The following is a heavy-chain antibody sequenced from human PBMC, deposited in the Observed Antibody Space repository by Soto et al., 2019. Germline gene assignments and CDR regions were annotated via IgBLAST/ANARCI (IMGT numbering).Heavy chain of an antibody. Sequence: SETLPLTCTVSGGSISSGDYYWSWIRQPPGKGLEWIGYIYYSGSTYYNPSLKSRVTISVDTSKNQFSLKLSSVTAADTAVYYCARRLGWFGELLHKGEFDYWGQGTLVTVSS. J-gene: IGHJ4*02. CDR2: IYYSGST. V-gene: IGHV4-30-4*01. CDR3: ARRLGWFGELLHKGEFDY. D-gene: IGHD3-10*01. CDR1: GGSISSGDYY.